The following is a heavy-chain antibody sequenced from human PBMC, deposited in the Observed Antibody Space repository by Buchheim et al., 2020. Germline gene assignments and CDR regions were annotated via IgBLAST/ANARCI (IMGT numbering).Heavy chain of an antibody. CDR2: ISGSDGRT. Sequence: EVHLLESGGGLVQPGGSLRLSCAASGFTFSSYAMSWVRQAPGKGLEWVSDISGSDGRTYYADSVKGRFTISRDNSKNPLFLQMNSLRAEDTAVYYCAKGPYDSSGYYFDYWGQGT. J-gene: IGHJ4*02. CDR3: AKGPYDSSGYYFDY. CDR1: GFTFSSYA. V-gene: IGHV3-23*01. D-gene: IGHD3-22*01.